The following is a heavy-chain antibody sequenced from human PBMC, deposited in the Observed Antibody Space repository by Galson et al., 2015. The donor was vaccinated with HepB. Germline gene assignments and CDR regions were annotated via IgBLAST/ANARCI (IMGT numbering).Heavy chain of an antibody. Sequence: SLRLSCAASGFTFSSYSMNWVRQAPGKGLEWVSSISSSSSYIYYADSVKGRFTISRDNAKNSLYLQMNSLRAEDTAVYYCARDDEGQLVLFYYYGMDVWGQGTTVTVSS. CDR3: ARDDEGQLVLFYYYGMDV. D-gene: IGHD6-13*01. V-gene: IGHV3-21*01. CDR2: ISSSSSYI. CDR1: GFTFSSYS. J-gene: IGHJ6*02.